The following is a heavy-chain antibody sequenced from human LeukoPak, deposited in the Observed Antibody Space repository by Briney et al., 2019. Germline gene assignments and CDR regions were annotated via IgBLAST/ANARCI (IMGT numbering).Heavy chain of an antibody. CDR2: IIQHGSEE. V-gene: IGHV3-7*01. J-gene: IGHJ3*02. Sequence: GGSLRLSCAASGSTFSDYWMNWVRQAPGKGLEWVANIIQHGSEEYYLDSVKGRFTISRDNARNSLYLQMSSLRPEDTAVYYCARDFSGYSFGYEAFDIWGPGTMVTVSS. CDR1: GSTFSDYW. D-gene: IGHD5-18*01. CDR3: ARDFSGYSFGYEAFDI.